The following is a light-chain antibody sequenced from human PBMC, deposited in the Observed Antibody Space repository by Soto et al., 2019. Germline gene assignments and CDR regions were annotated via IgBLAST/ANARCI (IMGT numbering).Light chain of an antibody. CDR3: SSYTSSSLYV. J-gene: IGLJ1*01. CDR1: SSDVGGYNY. Sequence: QPVLTQPASVSGSPGQSITISCTGTSSDVGGYNYVSWYQQHPGKAPKLMIYDVSNRTAGVSNRFSGSKSGNTASLTISGLQAEDEADYYCSSYTSSSLYVFGTGTKLTVL. V-gene: IGLV2-14*01. CDR2: DVS.